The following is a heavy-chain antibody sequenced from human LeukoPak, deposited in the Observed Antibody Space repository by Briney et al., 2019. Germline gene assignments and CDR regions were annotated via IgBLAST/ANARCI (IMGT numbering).Heavy chain of an antibody. J-gene: IGHJ5*02. CDR1: GGSISSYY. V-gene: IGHV4-59*01. CDR2: IYYSGST. CDR3: AIYSYGSQDSNWFDP. D-gene: IGHD5-18*01. Sequence: SETLSLTCTVSGGSISSYYWSWIRQPSGKGLEWIGYIYYSGSTNYNPSLKSRVTISVDTSKNQFSLKLSSVTAADTAVYYCAIYSYGSQDSNWFDPWGQGTLVTVSS.